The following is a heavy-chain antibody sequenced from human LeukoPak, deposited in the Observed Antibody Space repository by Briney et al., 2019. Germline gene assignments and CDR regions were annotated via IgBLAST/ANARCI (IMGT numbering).Heavy chain of an antibody. J-gene: IGHJ5*02. CDR3: AREDIVVVVAATRGWFDP. Sequence: SQTLSLTCTVSGGSISSGGYYWSWIRQPPGKGLEWIGYIYHSGSTYYNPSLKSRVTISVDTSKNQFSLKLSSVTAADTAVYYCAREDIVVVVAATRGWFDPWGQGTLVTVSS. CDR1: GGSISSGGYY. V-gene: IGHV4-30-2*01. D-gene: IGHD2-15*01. CDR2: IYHSGST.